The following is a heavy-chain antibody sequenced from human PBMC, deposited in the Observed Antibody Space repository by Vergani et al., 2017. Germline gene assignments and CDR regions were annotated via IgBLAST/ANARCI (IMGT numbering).Heavy chain of an antibody. CDR3: AGVDVMVWGVKGGYYDC. CDR1: GGSISSSNW. CDR2: IYHSGST. Sequence: QVQLQESGPGLVKPPGTLSLTCAVSGGSISSSNWWSWVRQPPGKGLEWIGEIYHSGSTNYNPSLKSRVTISVDKSKNQFSLKLSSVTAADTAVYYCAGVDVMVWGVKGGYYDCWGQGTVIIASA. J-gene: IGHJ4*02. V-gene: IGHV4-4*03. D-gene: IGHD3-10*01.